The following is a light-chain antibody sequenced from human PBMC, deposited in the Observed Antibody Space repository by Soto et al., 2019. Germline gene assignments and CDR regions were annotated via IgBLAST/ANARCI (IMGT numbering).Light chain of an antibody. CDR3: QHRSKGPPT. V-gene: IGKV3-11*01. J-gene: IGKJ5*01. Sequence: DIVLTQSPATLSLSPGESATLSCRASHSVSIYLSWYPQRPGQAPRLLMSDASNRATGIPARFSGRGSGKDFTLIISSLEPAEFAVDYCQHRSKGPPTFGPGTRLEI. CDR2: DAS. CDR1: HSVSIY.